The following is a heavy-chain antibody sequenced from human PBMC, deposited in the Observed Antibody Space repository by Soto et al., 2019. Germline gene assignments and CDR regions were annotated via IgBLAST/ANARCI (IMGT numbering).Heavy chain of an antibody. J-gene: IGHJ3*02. CDR2: IYYSGST. Sequence: SETLSLTCNVSGGSIYTYYWNWIRQSPGKGLEWIGYIYYSGSTYYNPSLKSRVTISADTSKTQFSLKLTSVTAADTAVYYCARGRYNWNQGAFDIWGQGTVVTVSS. CDR1: GGSIYTYY. V-gene: IGHV4-59*04. CDR3: ARGRYNWNQGAFDI. D-gene: IGHD1-20*01.